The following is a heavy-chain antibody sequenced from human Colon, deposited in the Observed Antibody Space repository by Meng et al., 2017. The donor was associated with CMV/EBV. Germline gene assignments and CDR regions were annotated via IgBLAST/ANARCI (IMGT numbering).Heavy chain of an antibody. CDR1: GYTFTSYD. CDR3: ARGLLRFLEWFSPYYYYGMDV. D-gene: IGHD3-3*01. Sequence: ASVKVSCKASGYTFTSYDINWVRQATGQGLEWMGWMNPNSGNTGYAQKFQGRVTMTRNTSISTAYMELSSLRSEDTAVYYCARGLLRFLEWFSPYYYYGMDVWGQGTTVTAP. V-gene: IGHV1-8*01. CDR2: MNPNSGNT. J-gene: IGHJ6*02.